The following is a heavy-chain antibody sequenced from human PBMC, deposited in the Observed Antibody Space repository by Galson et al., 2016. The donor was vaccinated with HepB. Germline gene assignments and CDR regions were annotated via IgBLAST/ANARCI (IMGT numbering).Heavy chain of an antibody. V-gene: IGHV3-23*01. CDR1: GFTFSNYA. CDR2: IRGDATFT. Sequence: SLRLSCAASGFTFSNYAMSWVRQAPGKGLEWVSTIRGDATFTVFADSVKGRFTISRDNSKNTLYLQMNSLRAEDTAVYYCASRALGGFDYWGQGTLVTVSS. J-gene: IGHJ4*02. CDR3: ASRALGGFDY.